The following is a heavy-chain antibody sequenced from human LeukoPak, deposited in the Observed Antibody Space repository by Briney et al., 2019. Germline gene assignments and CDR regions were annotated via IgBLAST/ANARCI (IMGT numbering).Heavy chain of an antibody. CDR3: AIDTRIAAGGSASDF. D-gene: IGHD6-13*01. CDR2: IDAGAGGT. V-gene: IGHV3-23*01. J-gene: IGHJ4*02. Sequence: PGGSLRLSRAASGFTFSTYVMTWVRQAPGKGLEWVSSIDAGAGGTYYADSVKGCFTISRDNSKHTLSLQMNSLGADDTAVYYCAIDTRIAAGGSASDFWGQGTLVTVSS. CDR1: GFTFSTYV.